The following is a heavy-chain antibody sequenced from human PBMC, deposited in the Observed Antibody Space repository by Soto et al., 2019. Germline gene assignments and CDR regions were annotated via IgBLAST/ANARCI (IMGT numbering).Heavy chain of an antibody. J-gene: IGHJ6*02. D-gene: IGHD1-1*01. Sequence: QVQLQESGPGLVKPSQTLSLTCAVSGGSISSGGYYWSWIRQHPGMGLEWIGYMYYSGGTFYNRSLKSRVTISVDPSENQFSLRLTSVTAADTAVYYCVRSDNGTPYGMDVWGQGTTVNVSS. CDR3: VRSDNGTPYGMDV. CDR2: MYYSGGT. CDR1: GGSISSGGYY. V-gene: IGHV4-31*11.